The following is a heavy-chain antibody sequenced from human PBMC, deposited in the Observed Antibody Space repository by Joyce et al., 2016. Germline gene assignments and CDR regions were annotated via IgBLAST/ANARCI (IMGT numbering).Heavy chain of an antibody. V-gene: IGHV4-61*01. J-gene: IGHJ4*02. D-gene: IGHD1-26*01. Sequence: QVQLRESGPGLVKPSETLSLTCTVSGDFVSSGSYFWSWIQQPPRKTLEWLGYISYTGNTNFNPSFKSRLTIAIDTSKSQFSLKLGSVTAADTAVYFCARWHSYPSGVFDFWGPGSLVSVSS. CDR1: GDFVSSGSYF. CDR2: ISYTGNT. CDR3: ARWHSYPSGVFDF.